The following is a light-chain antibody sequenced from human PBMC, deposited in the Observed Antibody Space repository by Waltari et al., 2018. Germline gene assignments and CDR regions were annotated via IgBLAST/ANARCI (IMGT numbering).Light chain of an antibody. CDR1: QDINSY. Sequence: VGDRVTITCRASQDINSYLNWFQQKPGKAPKLLIFYTNTLTSGVPSRFSGSGSGTAFTLTISSLQPEDFATYYCQQGNSYPYTFGQGTRVDIK. CDR3: QQGNSYPYT. V-gene: IGKV1-9*01. J-gene: IGKJ2*01. CDR2: YTN.